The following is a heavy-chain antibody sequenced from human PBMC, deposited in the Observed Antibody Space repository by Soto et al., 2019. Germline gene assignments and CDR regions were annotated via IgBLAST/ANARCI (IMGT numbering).Heavy chain of an antibody. D-gene: IGHD6-6*01. CDR2: IWYDGSDE. V-gene: IGHV3-33*01. J-gene: IGHJ4*02. Sequence: GGSLRLSCAASGFTFRNHGMHWVRQAPGKGLEWVAVIWYDGSDEYYADSVKGRFTISRDNSKNTLSLQMNSLTAEDTAVYYCERDIASRRFDYWGQGTVVTVSS. CDR1: GFTFRNHG. CDR3: ERDIASRRFDY.